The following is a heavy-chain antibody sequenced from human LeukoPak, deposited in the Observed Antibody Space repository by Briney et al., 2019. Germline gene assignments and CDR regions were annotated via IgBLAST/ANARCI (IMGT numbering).Heavy chain of an antibody. Sequence: PSETLSLTCTVSGGSISSYYRSWIRQPPGKGLEWIGYIYYSGSTNYNPSLKSRVTISVDTSKNQFSLKLSSVTAADTAVYYCATSRAVTIFDYWGQGTLVTVSS. D-gene: IGHD4-17*01. CDR1: GGSISSYY. CDR3: ATSRAVTIFDY. V-gene: IGHV4-59*08. CDR2: IYYSGST. J-gene: IGHJ4*02.